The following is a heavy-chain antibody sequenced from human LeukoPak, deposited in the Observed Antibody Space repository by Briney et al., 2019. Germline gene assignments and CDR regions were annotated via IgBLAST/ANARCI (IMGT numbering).Heavy chain of an antibody. D-gene: IGHD1-7*01. CDR2: IYSGGST. J-gene: IGHJ6*02. V-gene: IGHV3-66*02. CDR3: ARDPTTKYGMDV. Sequence: GGSLRLSCAVSGFTVSSNYMSWVRQAPGKGLEWVSVIYSGGSTYYADSVKGRFTISRDNSKNTLYLQMNSLRAEDTAVYYCARDPTTKYGMDVWGQGTTVTVSS. CDR1: GFTVSSNY.